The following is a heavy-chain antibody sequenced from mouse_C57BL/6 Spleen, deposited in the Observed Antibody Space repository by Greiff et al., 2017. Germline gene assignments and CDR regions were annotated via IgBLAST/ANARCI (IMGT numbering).Heavy chain of an antibody. Sequence: EVHLVESGGGLVQPGGSMKLSCVASGFTFSNYWMNWVRQSPEKGLEWVAQIRLKSDNYATHYAESVKGRFTISRYDSKSSVYLQMNNLRAEDTGIYYCTGGTGTRFAYWGQGTLVTVSA. J-gene: IGHJ3*01. D-gene: IGHD4-1*01. CDR2: IRLKSDNYAT. CDR1: GFTFSNYW. V-gene: IGHV6-3*01. CDR3: TGGTGTRFAY.